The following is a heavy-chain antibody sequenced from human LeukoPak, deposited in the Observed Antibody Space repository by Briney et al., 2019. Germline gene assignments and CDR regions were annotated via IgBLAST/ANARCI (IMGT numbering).Heavy chain of an antibody. J-gene: IGHJ4*02. CDR3: AKDSSSWYDFDY. V-gene: IGHV4-39*01. CDR2: IYYSGST. D-gene: IGHD6-13*01. Sequence: PSETLSLTCTVSGGSISSSSYYWGWIRQPPGKGLEWIGSIYYSGSTYYNPSLKSRVTISVDTSKNQFSLKLSSVTAADTAVYYCAKDSSSWYDFDYWGQGTLVTVSS. CDR1: GGSISSSSYY.